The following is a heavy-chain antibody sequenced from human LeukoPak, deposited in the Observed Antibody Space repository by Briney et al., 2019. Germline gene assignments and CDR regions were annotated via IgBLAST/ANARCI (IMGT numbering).Heavy chain of an antibody. Sequence: GGSLRLSCAASGFTFSSYGMHWVRQAPGKGLEWVAVISYDGSSKYYADSVKGRFTISRDNSKNTLYLQMNSLRPEDTAIFYCAKDRRDGYNLIPYFDYWGQGTLVTVSS. CDR2: ISYDGSSK. V-gene: IGHV3-30*18. CDR3: AKDRRDGYNLIPYFDY. D-gene: IGHD5-24*01. J-gene: IGHJ4*02. CDR1: GFTFSSYG.